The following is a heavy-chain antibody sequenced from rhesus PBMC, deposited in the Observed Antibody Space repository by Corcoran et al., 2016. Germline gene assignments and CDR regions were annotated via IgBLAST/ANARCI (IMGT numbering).Heavy chain of an antibody. J-gene: IGHJ4*01. CDR1: GFTFSSYE. Sequence: DVQLVESGGGLVKPGGSLRLSCVASGFTFSSYEMHWVRRAPGKGLEWVSVISESGDTTYKADAVKGRFTISRDNAKNSLFLQMNSLRAEETAVYYCTRERLGPVTTVYWGQGVLVTVSS. CDR2: ISESGDTT. D-gene: IGHD4-35*01. CDR3: TRERLGPVTTVY. V-gene: IGHV3-100*02.